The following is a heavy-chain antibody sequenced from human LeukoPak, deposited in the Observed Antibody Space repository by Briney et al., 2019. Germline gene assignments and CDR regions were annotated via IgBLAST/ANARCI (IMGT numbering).Heavy chain of an antibody. Sequence: ETLSLTCAVYGGSFSGYYWSWIRQPPGKGLEWIGEINHSGSTNYNPSLKSRVTISVDTSKNQFSLKLSSVTAADTAVYYRARLYNWNPYIDYWGQGTLVTVSS. V-gene: IGHV4-34*01. D-gene: IGHD1-20*01. CDR2: INHSGST. CDR3: ARLYNWNPYIDY. CDR1: GGSFSGYY. J-gene: IGHJ4*02.